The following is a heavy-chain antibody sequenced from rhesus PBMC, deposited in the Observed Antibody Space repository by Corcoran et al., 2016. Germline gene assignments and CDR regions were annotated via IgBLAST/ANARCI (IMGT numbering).Heavy chain of an antibody. CDR1: GGSISGYYL. CDR2: IYGGSGST. CDR3: ARVDTAGTGWDY. J-gene: IGHJ4*01. D-gene: IGHD5-24*01. V-gene: IGHV4-122*01. Sequence: QAQLQESGPGVVKPSETLSLTCAVSGGSISGYYLWSWIRQPPGKGLEWIGYIYGGSGSTSYNPSLKCRVIILIDTSKNQFSLKLSSVTAADTAVYYCARVDTAGTGWDYWGQGVLVTVSS.